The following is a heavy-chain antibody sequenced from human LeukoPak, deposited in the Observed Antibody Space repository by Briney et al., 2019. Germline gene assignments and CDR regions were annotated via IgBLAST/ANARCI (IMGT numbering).Heavy chain of an antibody. CDR2: ISYDGSQK. J-gene: IGHJ5*01. D-gene: IGHD6-19*01. Sequence: QPGRSLRLSCAASGFTFSTYVMHWVRQAPGKGLEWVAVISYDGSQKYYADSVKGRFTISRDNSNDTLYLQMNSLTAEDTAVYYCAKPVYSRGWYASTFDCWGQGTLVTVSS. CDR1: GFTFSTYV. CDR3: AKPVYSRGWYASTFDC. V-gene: IGHV3-30*18.